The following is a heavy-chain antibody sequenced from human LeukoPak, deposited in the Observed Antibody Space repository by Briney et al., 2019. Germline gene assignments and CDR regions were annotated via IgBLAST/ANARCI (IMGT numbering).Heavy chain of an antibody. Sequence: ASVKVSCKASGYTFTSNYIHWVRQAPGQGLEWMGMIYPRNGSTSYAQKFQGRVTVTRDTSTSTVHMELSGLRSEDTAVYYCARDQEGFDYWGQGTLVTVSS. J-gene: IGHJ4*02. CDR3: ARDQEGFDY. CDR1: GYTFTSNY. CDR2: IYPRNGST. V-gene: IGHV1-46*01.